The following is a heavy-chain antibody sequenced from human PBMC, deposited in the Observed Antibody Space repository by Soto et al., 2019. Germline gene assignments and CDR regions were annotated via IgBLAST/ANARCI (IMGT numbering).Heavy chain of an antibody. J-gene: IGHJ4*02. CDR3: AAVKIAVAAPDN. CDR1: GFTFTSSA. V-gene: IGHV1-58*01. Sequence: SVKVSCKASGFTFTSSAVQWVRQARGQRLEWIGWIVVGSGNTNYAQKFQERVTITRDMSTSTAYMELSSLRSEDTAVYYCAAVKIAVAAPDNWGQETLVTVSS. D-gene: IGHD6-19*01. CDR2: IVVGSGNT.